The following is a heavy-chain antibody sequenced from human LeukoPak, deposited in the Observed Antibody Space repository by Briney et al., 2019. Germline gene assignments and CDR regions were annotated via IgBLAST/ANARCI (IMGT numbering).Heavy chain of an antibody. J-gene: IGHJ4*02. V-gene: IGHV3-74*01. D-gene: IGHD1-1*01. CDR3: ARVLLEREAR. CDR1: GFTLTSYW. CDR2: INSDGSST. Sequence: GGSLRLSCAASGFTLTSYWMHWVRQAPGKGLVWVSRINSDGSSTSYADSVRGRFTISRDNAKNTLYLQMNSVRVEDTAVYYCARVLLEREARWGQGTLVSVSS.